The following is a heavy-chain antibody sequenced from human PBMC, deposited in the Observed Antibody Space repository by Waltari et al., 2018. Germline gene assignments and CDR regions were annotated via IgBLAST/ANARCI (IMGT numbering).Heavy chain of an antibody. D-gene: IGHD6-13*01. CDR2: ISSSSTI. CDR1: GFTFSSYS. CDR3: ARESSSWYWLS. V-gene: IGHV3-48*01. J-gene: IGHJ4*02. Sequence: EVQLVESGGGLVQPGGSLRLSCAASGFTFSSYSMNWVRQAPGKGLEWVSYISSSSTIYYADSVKGRFTISRDNAKNSLYLQMNSLRAEDTAVYYCARESSSWYWLSWGQGTLVTVSS.